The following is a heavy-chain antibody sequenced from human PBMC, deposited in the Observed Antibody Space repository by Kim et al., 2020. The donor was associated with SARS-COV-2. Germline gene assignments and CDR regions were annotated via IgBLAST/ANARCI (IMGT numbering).Heavy chain of an antibody. CDR2: NT. V-gene: IGHV1-3*01. J-gene: IGHJ3*01. CDR3: AREGHEGGYLT. Sequence: NTKYSETFQGRVTITRDTSASTGYMELNRLRSEDTAVYYCAREGHEGGYLTWGQGTMVTVSS. D-gene: IGHD3-22*01.